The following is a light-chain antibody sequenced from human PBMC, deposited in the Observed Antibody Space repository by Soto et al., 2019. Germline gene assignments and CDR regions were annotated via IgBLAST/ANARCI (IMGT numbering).Light chain of an antibody. CDR1: GSDIGSYNY. Sequence: QSALTQPASVSGSPGHAVTISCTGTGSDIGSYNYVSWYQHHPGKVPKFIIYDVTNRPSGVSDRFSGSKSGNTASLTISGLQAEDEADYYCNSYTSASTYVFGTGTKVTVL. CDR2: DVT. J-gene: IGLJ1*01. CDR3: NSYTSASTYV. V-gene: IGLV2-14*03.